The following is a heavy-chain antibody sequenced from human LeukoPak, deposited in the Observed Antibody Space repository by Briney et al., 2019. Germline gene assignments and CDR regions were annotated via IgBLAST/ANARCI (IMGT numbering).Heavy chain of an antibody. CDR3: AREVIEDWFDP. CDR2: IYYSGST. J-gene: IGHJ5*02. V-gene: IGHV4-31*03. D-gene: IGHD2/OR15-2a*01. CDR1: GGSIISGAYY. Sequence: SETLSLTCTVSGGSIISGAYYWNWVRQHPGKGLGWIGYIYYSGSTYYNPSLKSRVTMSVDTSKNQFSLKLSSVTAADTAVYYCAREVIEDWFDPWGQGTLVTVSS.